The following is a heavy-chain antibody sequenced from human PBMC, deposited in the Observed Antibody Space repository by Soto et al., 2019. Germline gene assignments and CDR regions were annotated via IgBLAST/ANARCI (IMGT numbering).Heavy chain of an antibody. CDR3: ARDRIAAAASVGFDY. CDR1: GYTFTSYA. Sequence: ASVKVSCKASGYTFTSYAMHWVRQAPGQRLEWMGWINAGNGNTKYSQQFQGRVTITRDTSASTAYMELSSLRSEDTAVYYCARDRIAAAASVGFDYWGQGTLVTVSS. V-gene: IGHV1-3*01. CDR2: INAGNGNT. J-gene: IGHJ4*02. D-gene: IGHD6-13*01.